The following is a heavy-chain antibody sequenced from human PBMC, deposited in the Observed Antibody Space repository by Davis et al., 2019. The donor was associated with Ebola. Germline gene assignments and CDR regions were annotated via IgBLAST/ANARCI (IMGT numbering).Heavy chain of an antibody. V-gene: IGHV1-69*13. CDR3: ARGYSSGYYYYGMDV. J-gene: IGHJ6*02. D-gene: IGHD3-22*01. CDR1: GGTFSSYA. Sequence: SVKVSCKASGGTFSSYAISWVRQAPGQGLEWMGGIIPIFGTANYAQKFQGRVTITADESTSTAYMELSSLRSEDTAVYYCARGYSSGYYYYGMDVWGQGTTVTVSS. CDR2: IIPIFGTA.